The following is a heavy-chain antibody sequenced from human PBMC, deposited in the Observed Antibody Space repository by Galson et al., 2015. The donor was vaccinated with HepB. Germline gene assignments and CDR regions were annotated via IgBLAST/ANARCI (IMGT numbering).Heavy chain of an antibody. CDR3: AKSATAMATPEYYFDY. V-gene: IGHV3-30*18. Sequence: SLRLSCAASGFTFSSYGMHWVRQAPGKGLEWVAVISYDGSNKYYADSVKGRFTISRDNSKNTLYLQMNSLRAEDTAVYYCAKSATAMATPEYYFDYWGQGTLVTVSS. D-gene: IGHD5-18*01. J-gene: IGHJ4*02. CDR2: ISYDGSNK. CDR1: GFTFSSYG.